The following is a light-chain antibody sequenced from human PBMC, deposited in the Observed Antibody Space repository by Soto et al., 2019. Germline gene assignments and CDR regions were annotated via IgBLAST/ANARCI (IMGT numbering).Light chain of an antibody. Sequence: QSALTQPASVSGSPGQSITISCTGTGSDVGSDNLVSWYQQHPGKAPKLVIYEVSKWPSGVSHRFSGSKSGNTASLTISGLQAEDEADYYCCSYAGGSTVVFGGGTKLTVL. CDR3: CSYAGGSTVV. CDR2: EVS. CDR1: GSDVGSDNL. V-gene: IGLV2-23*02. J-gene: IGLJ2*01.